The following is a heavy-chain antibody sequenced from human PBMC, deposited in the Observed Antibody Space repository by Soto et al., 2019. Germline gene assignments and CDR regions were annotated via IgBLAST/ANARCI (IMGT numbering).Heavy chain of an antibody. V-gene: IGHV1-46*01. CDR3: ARDRITMVRGATYYCYGMDV. Sequence: GASVKVSCKASGYTLTSYYMQWVRQAPGQGLEWMGMINPTSDYTNYAQKFQGRVTLTSDTSTSTAYMELSSLRSDDTAVYYCARDRITMVRGATYYCYGMDVWGQGTTVTVSS. D-gene: IGHD3-10*01. CDR2: INPTSDYT. J-gene: IGHJ6*02. CDR1: GYTLTSYY.